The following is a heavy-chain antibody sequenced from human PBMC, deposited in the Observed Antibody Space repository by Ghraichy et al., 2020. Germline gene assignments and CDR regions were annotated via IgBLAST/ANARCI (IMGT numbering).Heavy chain of an antibody. CDR2: ISNTGGHT. V-gene: IGHV3-23*01. CDR1: GFTFSNYA. J-gene: IGHJ3*01. CDR3: VKESLAVGRGSFDF. D-gene: IGHD3/OR15-3a*01. Sequence: GGSLRLSCAASGFTFSNYAMSWVRQAPGKGLEWVSAISNTGGHTYYTDSMKGRFTISRDNSKNTLYLQVNSLRAEDTALYYCVKESLAVGRGSFDFWGQGTVVTVSS.